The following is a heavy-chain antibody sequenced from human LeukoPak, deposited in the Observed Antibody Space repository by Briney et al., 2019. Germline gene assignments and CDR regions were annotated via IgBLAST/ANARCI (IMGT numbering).Heavy chain of an antibody. V-gene: IGHV4-59*01. J-gene: IGHJ4*02. CDR2: IYYSGST. D-gene: IGHD3-22*01. CDR1: GGSISSYY. Sequence: SETLSLTCTVSGGSISSYYWSWIRQPPGKGLEWIGYIYYSGSTNYNPSLKSRVTISVDTSKNQFSLKLSSVTAADTAVHYCARWVRYDSSGYFDYWGQGTLVTVSS. CDR3: ARWVRYDSSGYFDY.